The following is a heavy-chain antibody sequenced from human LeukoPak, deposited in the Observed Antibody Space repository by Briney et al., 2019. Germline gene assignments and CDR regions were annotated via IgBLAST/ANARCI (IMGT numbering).Heavy chain of an antibody. V-gene: IGHV4-31*03. J-gene: IGHJ3*02. CDR2: IYYSGST. D-gene: IGHD3-22*01. CDR3: AREASDSSGYLPFDI. CDR1: GGSISSGGYY. Sequence: SETLSLTCTVSGGSISSGGYYWSWIRQHPGKGLEWIGYIYYSGSTYYNPSLKSRVTISVDTSKNQFSLKLSSVTAADTAVYYCAREASDSSGYLPFDIWGQGAMVTVSS.